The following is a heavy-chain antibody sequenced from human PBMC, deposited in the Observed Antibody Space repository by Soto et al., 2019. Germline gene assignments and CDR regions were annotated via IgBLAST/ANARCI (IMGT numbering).Heavy chain of an antibody. CDR3: ARGQGYCSGGICYYYYYGMDV. D-gene: IGHD2-15*01. CDR2: IIPTSGTA. Sequence: SVKVSCKASGGTFSSDAFSWVRQAPGQGLEWMGGIIPTSGTANYAQKFQGRAAITADESTSTAYMELSSLTSEDTAVYFCARGQGYCSGGICYYYYYGMDVWGQGTTVTVSS. J-gene: IGHJ6*02. CDR1: GGTFSSDA. V-gene: IGHV1-69*13.